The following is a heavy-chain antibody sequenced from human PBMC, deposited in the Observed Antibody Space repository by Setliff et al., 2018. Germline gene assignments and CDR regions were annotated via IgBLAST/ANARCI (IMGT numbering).Heavy chain of an antibody. CDR3: ARVSGIGSPPYYHSYYGMDV. CDR2: IYYSGST. V-gene: IGHV4-39*07. J-gene: IGHJ6*02. CDR1: GGSISSSLYY. D-gene: IGHD6-25*01. Sequence: PSETLSLTCTVSGGSISSSLYYWGWIRQPPGKGLEWIGSIYYSGSTYYNPSLKSRVTISVDTSKNQFSLRLSSVTAADTAVYYCARVSGIGSPPYYHSYYGMDVWGQGTTVNVSS.